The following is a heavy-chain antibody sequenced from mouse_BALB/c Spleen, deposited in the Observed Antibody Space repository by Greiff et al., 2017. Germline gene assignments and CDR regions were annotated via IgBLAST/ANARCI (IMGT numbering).Heavy chain of an antibody. J-gene: IGHJ4*01. D-gene: IGHD2-4*01. CDR1: GFNFKDTY. Sequence: EVQLQQSGAELVKPGASVKLSCTASGFNFKDTYMHWVKQRPEQGLEWIGRIDPANGNTKYDPKLQGKATITADTSSNTAYLQLSSLKSEDTAVFYCARDYDNDRYAMDYWGQGTSVTVSS. CDR2: IDPANGNT. CDR3: ARDYDNDRYAMDY. V-gene: IGHV14-3*02.